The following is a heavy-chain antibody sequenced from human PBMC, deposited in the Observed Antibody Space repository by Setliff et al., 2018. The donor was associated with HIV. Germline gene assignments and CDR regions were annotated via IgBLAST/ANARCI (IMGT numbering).Heavy chain of an antibody. V-gene: IGHV4-38-2*02. CDR2: LFHSGNT. D-gene: IGHD6-13*01. Sequence: SETLSLTCIVSGYSISSGYHWAWIRQPPGTGLEWIGRLFHSGNTYYTPSIKSRVIISVDTSKNQFPLKVKSVTAADTAMYYCARRPGSTSNWYKGACDFWGQGRMVTVSS. CDR3: ARRPGSTSNWYKGACDF. J-gene: IGHJ3*01. CDR1: GYSISSGYH.